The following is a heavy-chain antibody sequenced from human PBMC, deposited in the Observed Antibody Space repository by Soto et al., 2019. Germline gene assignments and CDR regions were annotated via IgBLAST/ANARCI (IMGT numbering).Heavy chain of an antibody. V-gene: IGHV1-3*01. Sequence: QVQLVQSGAEVKKPGASVKVSCKASGYTFTSYAMHWVRQAPGQRLEWMGWINAGNGNTKYSQKFQGRVTITRDTSASTAYMELSSLRSEDTAVYYCARNVDYDILTGYYTPPSFDYWGQGTLVTVSS. J-gene: IGHJ4*02. CDR2: INAGNGNT. D-gene: IGHD3-9*01. CDR1: GYTFTSYA. CDR3: ARNVDYDILTGYYTPPSFDY.